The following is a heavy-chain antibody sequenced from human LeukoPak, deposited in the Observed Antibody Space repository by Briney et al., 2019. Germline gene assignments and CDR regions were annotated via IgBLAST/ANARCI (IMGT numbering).Heavy chain of an antibody. CDR1: GFTFRNYW. CDR3: ARATTGSDFDL. D-gene: IGHD3-10*01. Sequence: PGGSLRLSCAASGFTFRNYWMTWVRQAPGKGLEWVANIKQDESEKYYMDSVKGRFTIFRDNTKNSLYLQMNSLRGEDTAVYYCARATTGSDFDLWGQGTLVSVSS. V-gene: IGHV3-7*01. CDR2: IKQDESEK. J-gene: IGHJ3*01.